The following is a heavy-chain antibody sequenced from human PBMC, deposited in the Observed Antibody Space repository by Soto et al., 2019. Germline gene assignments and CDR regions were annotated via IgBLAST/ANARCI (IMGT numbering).Heavy chain of an antibody. D-gene: IGHD2-2*01. J-gene: IGHJ6*02. V-gene: IGHV1-8*01. CDR2: MNPNSGNT. CDR3: ARDIVVVPAAQPAYYYGMDV. Sequence: ASVKLSCKASGYTCTSYAINGVRQTTGQGLEWMGWMNPNSGNTGYAQKFQGRVTMTRNTSISTAYMELSSLRSEDTAVYYCARDIVVVPAAQPAYYYGMDVWGQGTTVTVSS. CDR1: GYTCTSYA.